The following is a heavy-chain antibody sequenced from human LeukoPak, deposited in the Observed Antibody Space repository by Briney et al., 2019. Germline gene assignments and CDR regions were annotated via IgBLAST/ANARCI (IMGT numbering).Heavy chain of an antibody. J-gene: IGHJ4*02. CDR3: ASATAMVTSYFDY. Sequence: SETLSLTCTVFGGSISSEGYYWTWIRQHPVKGLEWIGYIHYSGRTIYNPSLKSRVTMSVDTSQNQFSMKVTSVTAADTAVYFCASATAMVTSYFDYWGQGTLVTVSS. D-gene: IGHD5-18*01. CDR2: IHYSGRT. V-gene: IGHV4-31*03. CDR1: GGSISSEGYY.